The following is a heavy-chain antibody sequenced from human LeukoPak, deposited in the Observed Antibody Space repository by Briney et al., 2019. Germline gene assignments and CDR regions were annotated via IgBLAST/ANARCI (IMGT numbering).Heavy chain of an antibody. CDR1: GGSISSSSYY. CDR2: IYYSGST. Sequence: SETLSLTCTVSGGSISSSSYYWGWIRQPPGKGLEWIGYIYYSGSTNYNPSLKSRVTISVDTSKNQFSLKLSSVTAADTAVYYCARGSTIFGVTPGWLDPWGQGTLVTVSS. J-gene: IGHJ5*02. V-gene: IGHV4-61*05. D-gene: IGHD3-3*01. CDR3: ARGSTIFGVTPGWLDP.